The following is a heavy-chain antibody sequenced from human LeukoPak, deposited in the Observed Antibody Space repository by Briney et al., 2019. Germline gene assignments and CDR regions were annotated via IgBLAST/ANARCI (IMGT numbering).Heavy chain of an antibody. CDR2: MNPNSGNT. J-gene: IGHJ4*02. CDR3: ARAGYYYDSSGYLYDC. Sequence: ASVKVSCKAPGYSFTSYDINWVRQATGQGLEWMGWMNPNSGNTGYEQKFQGRVTMTRNTSISTAYTELSSLRSEDTAVYYCARAGYYYDSSGYLYDCWGQGTLVTVSS. D-gene: IGHD3-22*01. CDR1: GYSFTSYD. V-gene: IGHV1-8*01.